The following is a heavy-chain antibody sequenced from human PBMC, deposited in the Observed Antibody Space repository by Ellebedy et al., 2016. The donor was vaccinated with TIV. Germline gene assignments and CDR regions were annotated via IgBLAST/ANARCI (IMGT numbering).Heavy chain of an antibody. D-gene: IGHD5-24*01. J-gene: IGHJ4*02. CDR2: IYYSGST. CDR1: GGSISSGDYY. Sequence: MPSETLSLTCTVSGGSISSGDYYWSWIRQPPGKGLEWIGYIYYSGSTYYNPSLKSRVTISVDTSKNQFSLKLSSVTAADTAIYYCASGRDAYKTGYWGQGTLVTVSS. V-gene: IGHV4-30-4*01. CDR3: ASGRDAYKTGY.